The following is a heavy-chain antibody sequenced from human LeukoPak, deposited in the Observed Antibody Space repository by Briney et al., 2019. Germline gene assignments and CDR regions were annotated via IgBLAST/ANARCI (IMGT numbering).Heavy chain of an antibody. Sequence: ASVKVSCKASGYTFTSYGISWVRQDPGQGLEWMGWISAYNGNTNYAQKLQGRVTMTTDTSTSTAYMELRSLRSDDTAVYYCARDHAAGTSGDYWGQGTLVTVSS. J-gene: IGHJ4*02. D-gene: IGHD6-13*01. V-gene: IGHV1-18*04. CDR3: ARDHAAGTSGDY. CDR1: GYTFTSYG. CDR2: ISAYNGNT.